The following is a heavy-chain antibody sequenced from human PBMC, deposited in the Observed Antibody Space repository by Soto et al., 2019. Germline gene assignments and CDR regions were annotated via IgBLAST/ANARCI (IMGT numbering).Heavy chain of an antibody. Sequence: SVKVSCKASGDTFSSYAISWVRQAPGQGLEWMGGIIPIFGTANYAQKLQGRVTITADKSTSTAYMELSSLRSEDTAVYYCARVGVTYYYDSSGYRTPFHYGMDVWGQGTTVPVSS. D-gene: IGHD3-22*01. CDR3: ARVGVTYYYDSSGYRTPFHYGMDV. CDR1: GDTFSSYA. V-gene: IGHV1-69*06. CDR2: IIPIFGTA. J-gene: IGHJ6*02.